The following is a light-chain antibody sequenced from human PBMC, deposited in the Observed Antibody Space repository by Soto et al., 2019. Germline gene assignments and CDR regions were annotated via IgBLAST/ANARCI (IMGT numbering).Light chain of an antibody. V-gene: IGKV1-39*01. Sequence: DIQMTQSPSSLSASVGDRVTITCRASQSISSYLNWYQQKPGEAPKLLIYAASSLQTGVPSRFSGSGSGTDFTLSISSLQPEDFATYYCPQSYSTPLTFGPGTKVDIK. CDR1: QSISSY. CDR3: PQSYSTPLT. J-gene: IGKJ3*01. CDR2: AAS.